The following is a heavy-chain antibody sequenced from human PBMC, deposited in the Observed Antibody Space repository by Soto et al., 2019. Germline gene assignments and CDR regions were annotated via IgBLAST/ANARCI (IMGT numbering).Heavy chain of an antibody. CDR3: ARVSRIAAAGTYYYYYFGRDV. D-gene: IGHD6-13*01. CDR2: INSDGSST. J-gene: IGHJ6*04. V-gene: IGHV3-74*01. Sequence: PGGSLRLSCAASGFTFGSYWMHWVRQAPGKGLVWVSRINSDGSSTSYADSVKGRFTISRDNAKNTLYLQMNSLRAEDTAVYYCARVSRIAAAGTYYYYYFGRDVGGEGTTVTVAS. CDR1: GFTFGSYW.